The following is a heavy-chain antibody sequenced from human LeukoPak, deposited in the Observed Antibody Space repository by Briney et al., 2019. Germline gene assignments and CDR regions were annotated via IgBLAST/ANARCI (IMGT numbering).Heavy chain of an antibody. J-gene: IGHJ4*02. CDR2: ISWNSGSI. CDR3: AKDNRRHYTSGPNPDSLH. V-gene: IGHV3-9*01. CDR1: GFIFNNYA. Sequence: PAGGSLRLSCAGSGFIFNNYAMHWVRQPPGKGLEWVSGISWNSGSIDYADSVKGRFTISRDNAKNPLYLQMNSLRVEDTAFYYCAKDNRRHYTSGPNPDSLHWGQGALVTVSS. D-gene: IGHD6-19*01.